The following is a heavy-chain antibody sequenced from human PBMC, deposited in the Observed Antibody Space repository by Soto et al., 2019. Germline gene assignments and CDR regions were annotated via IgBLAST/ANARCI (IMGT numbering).Heavy chain of an antibody. CDR1: GGTFSTYT. J-gene: IGHJ6*02. D-gene: IGHD3-3*01. CDR2: IFSIFGTT. V-gene: IGHV1-69*13. CDR3: ARALRVFFWPISGNYYHPYVLSF. Sequence: SVKVSCKASGGTFSTYTISWVRQAPGQGLEWMGGIFSIFGTTNYAQKFQDRVTITADESTSTAYMELSSLRSEDTAVYYCARALRVFFWPISGNYYHPYVLSFRAQGSSVLVSS.